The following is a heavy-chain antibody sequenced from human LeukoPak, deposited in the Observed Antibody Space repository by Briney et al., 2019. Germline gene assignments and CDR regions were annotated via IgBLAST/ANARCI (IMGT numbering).Heavy chain of an antibody. D-gene: IGHD6-13*01. V-gene: IGHV4-34*01. J-gene: IGHJ6*03. CDR3: AGDFALQSSSWYWGNYYYMDV. CDR1: GESFSDYY. CDR2: INHSGST. Sequence: SETLSLTCAVYGESFSDYYWSWIRQPPGKGLEWIGEINHSGSTYYNPSLKSRVTISVDTSKNQFSLKLSSVTAADTAVYYCAGDFALQSSSWYWGNYYYMDVWGKGTTVTVS.